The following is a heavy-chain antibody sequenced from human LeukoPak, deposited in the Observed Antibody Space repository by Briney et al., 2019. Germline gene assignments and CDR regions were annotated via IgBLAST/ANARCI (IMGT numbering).Heavy chain of an antibody. CDR1: GFTFSSYG. CDR3: AKPTSGDGSFLIDY. J-gene: IGHJ4*02. Sequence: GGSLRLSCAASGFTFSSYGMHWVRQAPGKGLEWVAVIWYDGSYTYYAESVKGRFTISRDNSRNTLYLRMSSLRAEDTAVYYCAKPTSGDGSFLIDYWGQGTLVTVSS. CDR2: IWYDGSYT. V-gene: IGHV3-33*06. D-gene: IGHD1-26*01.